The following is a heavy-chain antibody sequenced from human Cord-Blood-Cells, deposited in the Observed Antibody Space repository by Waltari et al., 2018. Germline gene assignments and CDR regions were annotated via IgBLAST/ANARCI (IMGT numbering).Heavy chain of an antibody. CDR2: INPNSGGT. D-gene: IGHD3-9*01. V-gene: IGHV1-2*04. Sequence: QVQLVQSGAEVKKPGASVKVSCKASGYTFTGYYMHWVRQAPGQGLEWMGWINPNSGGTNYAQKFQGWVTMTRDTSISTAYRELSRLRSDDTAVYYCARGGGDDILTGYYCNWFDPWGQGTLVTVSS. CDR3: ARGGGDDILTGYYCNWFDP. J-gene: IGHJ5*02. CDR1: GYTFTGYY.